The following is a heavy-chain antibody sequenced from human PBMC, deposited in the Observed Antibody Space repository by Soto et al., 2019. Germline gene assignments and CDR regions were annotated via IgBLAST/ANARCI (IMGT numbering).Heavy chain of an antibody. D-gene: IGHD4-4*01. CDR2: IRQDGTET. CDR3: TRLDARWLQSP. V-gene: IGHV3-7*01. CDR1: GFTFSSYW. Sequence: GGSLRLSCAASGFTFSSYWMSWVRQAPGKGLEWVANIRQDGTETSYVDSVKGRFIVSRENAKNSLYLQMNSLRVEDTAVYFCTRLDARWLQSPWGQGTLVTLSS. J-gene: IGHJ5*02.